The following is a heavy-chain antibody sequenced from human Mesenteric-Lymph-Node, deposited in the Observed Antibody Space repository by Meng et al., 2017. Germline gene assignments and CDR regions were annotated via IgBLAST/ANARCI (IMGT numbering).Heavy chain of an antibody. D-gene: IGHD1-26*01. CDR3: AREKLPSGRGMLSVDNTRTFGTGYLNWFDP. J-gene: IGHJ5*02. Sequence: ASVKVSCKASGYTFTSYYMHWVLQAPGQGLEWIGWINPNSCGTNYAQKFQGRVTMTRDTSISTAYMELSRLRSDDTAVYYCAREKLPSGRGMLSVDNTRTFGTGYLNWFDPWGQGTLVTVSS. V-gene: IGHV1-2*02. CDR1: GYTFTSYY. CDR2: INPNSCGT.